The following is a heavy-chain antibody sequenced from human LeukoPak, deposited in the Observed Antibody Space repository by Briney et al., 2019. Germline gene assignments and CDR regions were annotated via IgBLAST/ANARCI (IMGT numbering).Heavy chain of an antibody. J-gene: IGHJ4*02. V-gene: IGHV1-46*01. Sequence: ASVKVSCKASGYTFTSYYMHWVRQAPGQGLEWMGIINPSGGSTSYAQKFQGRVTMARDTSTSTVYMELSSLRSEDTAVYYCAGSIAAAGTPYWGQGTLVTVSS. CDR2: INPSGGST. CDR3: AGSIAAAGTPY. CDR1: GYTFTSYY. D-gene: IGHD6-13*01.